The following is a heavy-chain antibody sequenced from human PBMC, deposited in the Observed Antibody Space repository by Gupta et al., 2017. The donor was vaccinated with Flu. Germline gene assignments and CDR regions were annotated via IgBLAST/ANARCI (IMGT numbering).Heavy chain of an antibody. Sequence: QVQLVQSGAEVKKPGSSVKVSCKASGGTFSSYAISWVRQAPGQGLEWMGGIIPIFGTANYAQKFQGRVTITADESTSTAYMELSSLRSEDTAVYYCARDLGAYDSRAGNGMDVWGQGTTVTVSS. CDR3: ARDLGAYDSRAGNGMDV. D-gene: IGHD3-22*01. V-gene: IGHV1-69*01. CDR1: GGTFSSYA. J-gene: IGHJ6*02. CDR2: IIPIFGTA.